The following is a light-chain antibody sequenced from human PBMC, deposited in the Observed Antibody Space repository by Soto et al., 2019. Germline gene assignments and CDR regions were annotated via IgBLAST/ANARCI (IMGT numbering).Light chain of an antibody. J-gene: IGLJ7*01. CDR1: SSDVGGYNY. CDR3: CSYAGRYV. CDR2: DVS. Sequence: QSVLTQPRSVSGSPGQSVTISCTGTSSDVGGYNYVSWYQQHPRKAPKLMIYDVSKRPSGVPDRFSGSKSGNTASLTISELQAEDESDYCCCSYAGRYVFG. V-gene: IGLV2-11*02.